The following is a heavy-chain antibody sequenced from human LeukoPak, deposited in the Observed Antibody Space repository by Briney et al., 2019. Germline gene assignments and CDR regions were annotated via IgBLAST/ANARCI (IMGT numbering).Heavy chain of an antibody. V-gene: IGHV4-4*07. CDR1: GGSISSYY. CDR3: AREATGVCTICHSWFDP. Sequence: PSETLSLTCTVSGGSISSYYWSWIRQPAGKGLEWIGRIYTSGSTNYNASLKSRVSMSVDTSKNQFSLKLSSVTAADTAVFYCAREATGVCTICHSWFDPWGQGTLVTVSS. J-gene: IGHJ5*02. CDR2: IYTSGST. D-gene: IGHD2-8*01.